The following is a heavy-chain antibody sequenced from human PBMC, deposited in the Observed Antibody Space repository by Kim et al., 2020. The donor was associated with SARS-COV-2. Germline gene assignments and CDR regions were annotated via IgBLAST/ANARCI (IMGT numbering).Heavy chain of an antibody. Sequence: SETLSLTCTVSGGSISSGCYYWSWLRQHPGKGWEWFGYIYYSGSSYYSLSLKSRVTISVDTSKNQFYLKLRSVTAADTAVYYWASVSEISSSWYGGYYYYGMDVWGQGTTVTVSS. CDR2: IYYSGSS. CDR3: ASVSEISSSWYGGYYYYGMDV. V-gene: IGHV4-31*03. D-gene: IGHD6-13*01. J-gene: IGHJ6*02. CDR1: GGSISSGCYY.